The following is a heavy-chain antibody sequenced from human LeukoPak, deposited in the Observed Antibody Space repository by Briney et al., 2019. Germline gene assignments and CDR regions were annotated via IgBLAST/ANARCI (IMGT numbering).Heavy chain of an antibody. CDR3: AHRHVYALLSGLTY. J-gene: IGHJ4*02. CDR2: IYWDGEK. D-gene: IGHD3-3*01. Sequence: SAPTLVNPTQTLTLTCTFSGCSLSTSGVGVGWIRQPPGKALKWFALIYWDGEKRYSPSLKSRLSITKDTSNNQVVLTLTNMDPVDTATYYCAHRHVYALLSGLTYWGQGTLVTVSS. CDR1: GCSLSTSGVG. V-gene: IGHV2-5*02.